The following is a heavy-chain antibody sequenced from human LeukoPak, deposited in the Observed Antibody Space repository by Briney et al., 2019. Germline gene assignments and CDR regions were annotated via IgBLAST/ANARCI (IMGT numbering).Heavy chain of an antibody. V-gene: IGHV3-21*01. D-gene: IGHD6-19*01. CDR1: GFTFSSYS. Sequence: GGSLRLSCAASGFTFSSYSMNWVRQAPGKGLESVSSISSSSSYIYYADSVKGRFTISRDNAKNSLYLQMNSLRAEDTAVYYCARDSVAGTGSYYGMDVWGQGTTVTVSS. CDR2: ISSSSSYI. CDR3: ARDSVAGTGSYYGMDV. J-gene: IGHJ6*02.